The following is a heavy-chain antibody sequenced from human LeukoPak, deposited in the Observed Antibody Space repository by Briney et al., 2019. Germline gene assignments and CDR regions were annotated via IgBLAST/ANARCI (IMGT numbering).Heavy chain of an antibody. J-gene: IGHJ6*02. CDR1: GGSFSGYY. CDR2: INHSGST. Sequence: NPSETLSLTCAVYGGSFSGYYWSWIRQPPGKGLEWIGEINHSGSTNYNPSLKSRVTISVDTSKNQFSLKLSSVTAADTAVYYCARSPGIAARPHYYYGMDVWGQGTTVTVSS. CDR3: ARSPGIAARPHYYYGMDV. D-gene: IGHD6-6*01. V-gene: IGHV4-34*01.